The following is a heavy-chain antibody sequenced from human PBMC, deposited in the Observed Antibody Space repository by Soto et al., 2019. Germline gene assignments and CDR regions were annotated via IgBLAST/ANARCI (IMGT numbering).Heavy chain of an antibody. CDR2: VYTSGST. V-gene: IGHV4-4*07. CDR3: ARGGTDNYGPDL. CDR1: GGSISGYC. J-gene: IGHJ5*02. D-gene: IGHD5-18*01. Sequence: SETLSLTCTVSGGSISGYCWSWIRQPAGKGLEWIGRVYTSGSTKYNPSLESRVTMSVDMSKSQFSLNLTSVNAADTAIYYCARGGTDNYGPDLWGPGTLVTVSS.